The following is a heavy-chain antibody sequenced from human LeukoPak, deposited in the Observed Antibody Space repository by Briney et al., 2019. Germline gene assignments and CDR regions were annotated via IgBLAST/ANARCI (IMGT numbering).Heavy chain of an antibody. D-gene: IGHD1-26*01. V-gene: IGHV1-24*01. CDR1: GYSLTELS. CDR2: LDPADGEM. CDR3: ATGRTKWDLLNY. J-gene: IGHJ4*02. Sequence: ASVKVSCKVSGYSLTELSLHWVRQAPGKGLEWMGGLDPADGEMIYTQMFQGRITTTEDSSTDTAYMEMSSLRSDDTAVYYCATGRTKWDLLNYWGQGTLVTVSS.